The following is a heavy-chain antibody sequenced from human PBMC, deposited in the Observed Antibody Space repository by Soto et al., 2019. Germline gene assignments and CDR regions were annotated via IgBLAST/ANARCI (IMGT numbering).Heavy chain of an antibody. CDR1: GGTFSSYT. Sequence: QVQLVQSGAEVKKPGSSVKVSCKASGGTFSSYTISWVRQAPGQGLEWMGRIIPILGIANYAQKFQGRVTITADKSTSTAYMELSSLRSEDTAVYYCASREELADQAFDIWGQGTMVTVSS. V-gene: IGHV1-69*02. D-gene: IGHD1-7*01. CDR3: ASREELADQAFDI. J-gene: IGHJ3*02. CDR2: IIPILGIA.